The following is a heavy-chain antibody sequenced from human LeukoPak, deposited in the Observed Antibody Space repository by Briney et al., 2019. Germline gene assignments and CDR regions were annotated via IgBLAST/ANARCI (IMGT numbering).Heavy chain of an antibody. CDR2: INPSNGGS. Sequence: ASVKVSCKTSGYTFTDYYLHWVRQAPGQGLQWMGWINPSNGGSNSAQKFQGRVTMTRDTSTSTAYMELRSLRSDDTAVYYCARYTIFGEWFDPWGQGTLVTVSS. V-gene: IGHV1-2*02. D-gene: IGHD3-3*01. CDR1: GYTFTDYY. J-gene: IGHJ5*02. CDR3: ARYTIFGEWFDP.